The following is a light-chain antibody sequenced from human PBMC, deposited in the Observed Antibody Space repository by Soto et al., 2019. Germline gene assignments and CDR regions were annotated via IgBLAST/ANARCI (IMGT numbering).Light chain of an antibody. CDR2: DAS. V-gene: IGKV3-11*01. CDR1: QSVSSY. J-gene: IGKJ2*01. CDR3: QQRSNWPPV. Sequence: EIVLTQSPATLSLSPGERATLSCRASQSVSSYLAWYQQKPGQAPRLLIYDASNRATGIPARFSGSGSGTDFTLPISSLEPEDFAVYYCQQRSNWPPVFGQGTKVDIK.